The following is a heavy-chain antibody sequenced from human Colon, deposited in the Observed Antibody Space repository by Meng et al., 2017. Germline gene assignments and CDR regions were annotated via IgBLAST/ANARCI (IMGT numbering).Heavy chain of an antibody. CDR2: IYYSGDT. D-gene: IGHD1-20*01. Sequence: QVQLQESGPGLVKPSATLSLTCTVSGGSITSYNWGWVRQPPGKGLEWIGNIYYSGDTNYNPSLQSRVTISLDTSKNQFSLNLSSVTAADTAVYYCAGYNWNIFDPWGHGTLVTVSS. J-gene: IGHJ5*02. CDR1: GGSITSYN. V-gene: IGHV4-59*01. CDR3: AGYNWNIFDP.